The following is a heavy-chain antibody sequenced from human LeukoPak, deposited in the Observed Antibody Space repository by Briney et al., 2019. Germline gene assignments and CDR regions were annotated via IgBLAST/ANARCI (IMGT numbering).Heavy chain of an antibody. V-gene: IGHV3-74*01. CDR1: GFTFSSYW. CDR2: INSDGSST. D-gene: IGHD5-12*01. CDR3: ARPGGYGYWYFDL. Sequence: GGSLRLSCAASGFTFSSYWMHWVRQAPGKGLVWVSRINSDGSSTSYADSVKGRFTISGDNAKNTLYLQMNSLRAEDTAVYYCARPGGYGYWYFDLWGRGTLVTVSS. J-gene: IGHJ2*01.